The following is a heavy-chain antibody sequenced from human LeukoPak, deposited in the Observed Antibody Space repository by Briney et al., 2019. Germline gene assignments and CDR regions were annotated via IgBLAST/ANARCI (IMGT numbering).Heavy chain of an antibody. CDR2: ISAYNGNT. J-gene: IGHJ3*02. CDR1: GYTFTSYG. CDR3: AGLSRGSSTSRNAWDAFDI. V-gene: IGHV1-18*01. D-gene: IGHD2-2*01. Sequence: EASVKVSCKASGYTFTSYGISWVRQAPGQGLEWMGWISAYNGNTNYAQKLQGRVTMTTDTSTSTAYMERRSLRSDDTAVYYCAGLSRGSSTSRNAWDAFDIWGQGTMVTVSS.